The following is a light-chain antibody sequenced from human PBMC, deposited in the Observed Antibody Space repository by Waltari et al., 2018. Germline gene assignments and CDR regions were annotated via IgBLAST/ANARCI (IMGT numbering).Light chain of an antibody. J-gene: IGKJ2*01. CDR2: GAS. CDR3: QQYVISPYT. Sequence: IVLTQSPGTLSLFPGERAILSCRASQSVRSSYLAWYQQKPGQAPRLLIYGASSRATGIPDRFSGSGSGTDFTLTISRLEPEDFAVYYCQQYVISPYTFGQGTKLEIK. CDR1: QSVRSSY. V-gene: IGKV3-20*01.